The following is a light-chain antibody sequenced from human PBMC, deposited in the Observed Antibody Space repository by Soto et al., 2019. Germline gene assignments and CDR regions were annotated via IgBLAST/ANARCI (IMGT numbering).Light chain of an antibody. J-gene: IGKJ4*02. CDR1: QNINTW. V-gene: IGKV1D-12*01. Sequence: DLQMTQSPSSVSASVGDKVMITCRASQNINTWLAWYQQKPGEAPKLLIFAASRLEKAVPSRFSGSESGTDFTLTSSDLQTEDCATCYCQQADSFPLTVGGGTKVEIK. CDR3: QQADSFPLT. CDR2: AAS.